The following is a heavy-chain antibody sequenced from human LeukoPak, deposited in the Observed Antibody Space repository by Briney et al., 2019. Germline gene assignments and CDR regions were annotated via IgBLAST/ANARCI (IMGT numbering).Heavy chain of an antibody. CDR3: ARVVVPYCSGGSCYSAGPFDY. CDR2: ISYDGSNK. V-gene: IGHV3-30*03. J-gene: IGHJ4*02. Sequence: GGSLRLSCTASGFTFDDYGMSWVRQAPGKGLEWVAVISYDGSNKYYADSVKGRFTISRDNSKNTLYLQMNSLRAEDTAVYYCARVVVPYCSGGSCYSAGPFDYWGQGTLVTVSS. D-gene: IGHD2-15*01. CDR1: GFTFDDYG.